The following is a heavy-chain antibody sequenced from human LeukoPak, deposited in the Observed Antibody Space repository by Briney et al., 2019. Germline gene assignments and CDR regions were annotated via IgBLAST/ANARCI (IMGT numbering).Heavy chain of an antibody. D-gene: IGHD3-10*01. Sequence: ASVKVSCKASGGTFSSYAISWVRQAPGQGLGWMGGIIPIFGTANYAQKFQGRVTITADESTSTAYMELSSLRSEDTAVYYCARRKTHGSGSYPYYYYYGMDVWGKGTTVTVSS. CDR1: GGTFSSYA. CDR2: IIPIFGTA. CDR3: ARRKTHGSGSYPYYYYYGMDV. J-gene: IGHJ6*04. V-gene: IGHV1-69*13.